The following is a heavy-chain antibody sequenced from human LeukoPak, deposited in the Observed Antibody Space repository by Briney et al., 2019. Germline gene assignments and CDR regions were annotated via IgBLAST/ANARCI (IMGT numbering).Heavy chain of an antibody. CDR3: ARLDYGVYFDY. D-gene: IGHD4-17*01. Sequence: GGSLRLSCAASGFTINNNYMSWVRQAPGKGLDWVSVIYSDGSTDYADSLKGRFTISRDTSKNMVYLQMSSLRVEDTAVYYCARLDYGVYFDYWGQGTLVTVSS. CDR1: GFTINNNY. CDR2: IYSDGST. J-gene: IGHJ4*02. V-gene: IGHV3-66*01.